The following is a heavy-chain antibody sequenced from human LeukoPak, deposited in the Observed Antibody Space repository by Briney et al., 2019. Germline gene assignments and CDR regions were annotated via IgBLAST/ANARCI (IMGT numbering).Heavy chain of an antibody. J-gene: IGHJ4*02. CDR1: GGSISSSSYY. Sequence: PSETLSLTCTVSGGSISSSSYYWGWIRQPPGKGLEWIGSIYYSGSTYYNPSLKSRVTISVDTSKNQFSLKLSSVTAADTAVYYCASPLVRGYEYGYWGQGTLVTVSS. D-gene: IGHD5-12*01. CDR2: IYYSGST. CDR3: ASPLVRGYEYGY. V-gene: IGHV4-39*07.